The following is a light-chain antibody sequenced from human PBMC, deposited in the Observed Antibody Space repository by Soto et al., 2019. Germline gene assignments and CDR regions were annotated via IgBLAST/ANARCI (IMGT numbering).Light chain of an antibody. Sequence: EIVMTQSPATLSVSPGERATLYCRASQSVSSSYLAWYQQKPGQAPRLLIYGASSRATGIPDRFSGSGSGTDFTLTISSLEPEDFAVYYCQQRSNWPRITFGQGTRLEIK. CDR3: QQRSNWPRIT. CDR2: GAS. J-gene: IGKJ5*01. CDR1: QSVSSSY. V-gene: IGKV3D-20*02.